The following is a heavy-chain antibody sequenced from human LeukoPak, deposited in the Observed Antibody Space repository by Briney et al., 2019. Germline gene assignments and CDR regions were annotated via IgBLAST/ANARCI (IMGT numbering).Heavy chain of an antibody. CDR1: GFTFSSYG. J-gene: IGHJ6*02. Sequence: PGRSLRLSCAASGFTFSSYGMHWVRQAPGKGLEWVAVIWYDGSNKYYADSVKGRFTISRDNSKNTLYLQMNSLRAEDTAVYYCASGVHCSSTSCLMHYDILTGYYGPGDYYYGMDVWGQGTTVTVSS. V-gene: IGHV3-33*01. D-gene: IGHD3-9*01. CDR3: ASGVHCSSTSCLMHYDILTGYYGPGDYYYGMDV. CDR2: IWYDGSNK.